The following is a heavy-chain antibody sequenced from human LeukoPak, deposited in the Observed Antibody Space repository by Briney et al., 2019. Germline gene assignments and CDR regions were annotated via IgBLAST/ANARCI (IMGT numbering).Heavy chain of an antibody. V-gene: IGHV1-24*01. CDR3: ATVKVNPRWLQYYGMDV. CDR2: FDPEDGET. CDR1: GYTLTELS. D-gene: IGHD3-9*01. Sequence: ASVKVSCKVSGYTLTELSMHWVRQAPGKGLEWMGGFDPEDGETIYAQKFQGRVTMTEDTSTDTAYMELSSLRSEDTAVYYCATVKVNPRWLQYYGMDVWGQGTTVTVSS. J-gene: IGHJ6*02.